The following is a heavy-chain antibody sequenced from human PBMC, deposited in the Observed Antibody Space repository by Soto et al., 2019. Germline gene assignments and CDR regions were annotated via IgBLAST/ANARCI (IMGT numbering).Heavy chain of an antibody. Sequence: EASVKVSCKASGYRFIGYYIHWVRQAPGQGLEWMGWINPDNGDTKYAQKFQGWVTVTTDTSTSTAYMELRSLRSDDTAVYYCARVLEPTYGMDVWGQGTTVTVSS. CDR3: ARVLEPTYGMDV. D-gene: IGHD1-1*01. CDR1: GYRFIGYY. CDR2: INPDNGDT. V-gene: IGHV1-2*04. J-gene: IGHJ6*02.